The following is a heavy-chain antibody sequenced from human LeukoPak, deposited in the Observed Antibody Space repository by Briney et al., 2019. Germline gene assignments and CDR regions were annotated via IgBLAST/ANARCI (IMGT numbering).Heavy chain of an antibody. CDR2: IYYSGST. D-gene: IGHD3-9*01. CDR1: GGSISSYY. V-gene: IGHV4-59*12. Sequence: SETLSLTCTVSGGSISSYYWSWIRQPPGKGLEWIGYIYYSGSTNYNPSLKSRVTISVDTSKNQFSLKLSSVTAADTAVYYCASNYYDILTYNWFDPWGQGTLVTVSS. J-gene: IGHJ5*02. CDR3: ASNYYDILTYNWFDP.